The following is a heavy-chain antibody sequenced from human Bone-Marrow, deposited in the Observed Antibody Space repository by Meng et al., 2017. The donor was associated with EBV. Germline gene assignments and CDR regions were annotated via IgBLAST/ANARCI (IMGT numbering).Heavy chain of an antibody. Sequence: QVQFVQSGAEVKKPGASVKVSCKASGYTFTTYPMHWVRQAPGQRLEWMGWINAGNGNTKYSQKFQDRVTITRDTSASTAYMELSSLRSEDTAVYYCARAQYRSGNWFDPWGQGTLVTVSS. J-gene: IGHJ5*02. CDR2: INAGNGNT. V-gene: IGHV1-3*01. CDR1: GYTFTTYP. D-gene: IGHD5-18*01. CDR3: ARAQYRSGNWFDP.